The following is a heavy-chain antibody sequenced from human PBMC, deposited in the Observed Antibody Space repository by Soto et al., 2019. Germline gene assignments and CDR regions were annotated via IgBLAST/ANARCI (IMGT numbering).Heavy chain of an antibody. Sequence: SETLSLTCTVSGGSIYRSGYYWGWIRQPPGRGLEWIGNIDYNGVTYYNPSLKSRVTISRDTSKNQFSLKLTPGTAADTALYYCGKVLVGATGHTDSDSWGPGTLVTVSS. CDR1: GGSIYRSGYY. D-gene: IGHD2-15*01. CDR3: GKVLVGATGHTDSDS. V-gene: IGHV4-39*01. CDR2: IDYNGVT. J-gene: IGHJ4*02.